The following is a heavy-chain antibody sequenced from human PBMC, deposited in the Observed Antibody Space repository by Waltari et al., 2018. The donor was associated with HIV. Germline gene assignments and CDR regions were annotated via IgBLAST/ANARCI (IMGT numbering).Heavy chain of an antibody. J-gene: IGHJ4*02. D-gene: IGHD3-16*01. Sequence: EVHLVQSGAEVKKPGETLKISCKASGDSFSTSWIGWVRQMPGKGLEYMGIIYPGNSDTKYSPTFQGQVTLSVDTSIATAYLQWGSLRTSDSAMYYCASASIFMMSSGGFASWGLGTLVTVSS. CDR1: GDSFSTSW. CDR3: ASASIFMMSSGGFAS. V-gene: IGHV5-51*01. CDR2: IYPGNSDT.